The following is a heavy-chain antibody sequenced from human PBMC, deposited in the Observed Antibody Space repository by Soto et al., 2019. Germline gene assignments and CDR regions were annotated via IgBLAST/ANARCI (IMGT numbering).Heavy chain of an antibody. CDR1: GGSISSGGYS. Sequence: PSETLSLTCAVSGGSISSGGYSWSWIRQPPGKGLEWIGYIYHSGSTYYNPSLKSRVTISVDRSKIQFSLKLSSVTAADTAVYYCARVRRAFDIWGQGTVVTVSS. CDR2: IYHSGST. J-gene: IGHJ3*02. CDR3: ARVRRAFDI. V-gene: IGHV4-30-2*01.